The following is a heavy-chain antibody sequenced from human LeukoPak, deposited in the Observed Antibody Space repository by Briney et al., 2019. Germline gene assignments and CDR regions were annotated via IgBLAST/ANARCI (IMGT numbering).Heavy chain of an antibody. J-gene: IGHJ3*02. D-gene: IGHD1-26*01. CDR3: ARRIVGATADAFDI. CDR2: ISSSGSTI. CDR1: GFTFSDYY. V-gene: IGHV3-11*04. Sequence: GGSLRLSCAASGFTFSDYYMSWIRQAPGKGLEWVSYISSSGSTIYYADSVKGRFTISRDNAKNSLYLQMNSLRAEDTAVYYCARRIVGATADAFDIWGQGTMVTVSS.